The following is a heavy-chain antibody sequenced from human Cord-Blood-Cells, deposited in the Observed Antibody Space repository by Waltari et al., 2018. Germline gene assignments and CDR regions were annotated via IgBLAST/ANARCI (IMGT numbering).Heavy chain of an antibody. CDR1: CFHFSGSS. D-gene: IGHD6-13*01. V-gene: IGHV3-64*01. J-gene: IGHJ3*02. CDR3: ARGHSSSWYAFDI. Sequence: EVQSVESGGGLVQPGGSLSLSCAASCFHFSGSSMHWVRQAPGKGLEYVSAISSNGGSTYYANSVKGRFTISRDNSKNTLYLQMGSLRAEDMAVYYCARGHSSSWYAFDIWGQGTMVTVSS. CDR2: ISSNGGST.